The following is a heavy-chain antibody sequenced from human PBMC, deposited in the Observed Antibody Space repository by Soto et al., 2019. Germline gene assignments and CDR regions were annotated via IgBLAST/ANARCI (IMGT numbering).Heavy chain of an antibody. V-gene: IGHV3-30*03. CDR2: ISDDGKKT. CDR3: SREGDSHAFRGFDL. Sequence: GGSLRLSCAASGFTFSHYIYHWVRQAPGKGLQWVAAISDDGKKTNYATSVRGRFTVSRDMSKSTIFLQMNNLRIDDSAIYSCSREGDSHAFRGFDLWGQGTPVTVP. CDR1: GFTFSHYI. D-gene: IGHD5-18*01. J-gene: IGHJ5*02.